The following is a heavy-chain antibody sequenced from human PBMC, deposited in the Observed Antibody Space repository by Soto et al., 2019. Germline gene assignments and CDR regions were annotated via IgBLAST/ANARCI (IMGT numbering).Heavy chain of an antibody. V-gene: IGHV5-51*01. J-gene: IGHJ4*02. Sequence: GESLKISCKGSGYNFSSWIGWVRQMPGKGLEWMGIIHPGDPDTRYSPSFQGQVTMSADKSISTAYLQWSSLKASDTAMYYCVRPDSSGYYVNWGQGTLVTVSS. D-gene: IGHD3-22*01. CDR3: VRPDSSGYYVN. CDR1: GYNFSSW. CDR2: IHPGDPDT.